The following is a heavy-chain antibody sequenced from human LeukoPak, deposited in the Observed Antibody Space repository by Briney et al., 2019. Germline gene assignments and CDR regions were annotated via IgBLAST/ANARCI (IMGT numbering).Heavy chain of an antibody. CDR1: DSSISSTSY. CDR2: IYHSGGT. Sequence: PSETLSLTCAVSDSSISSTSYWGWIRQPPGKALEWIGSIYHSGGTVYNPSLKSRVTISVDTSKKQFSLKLSSVTAADTAVYYCARLRNGDYSYYYYYYYMDVWGKGTTVTVSS. CDR3: ARLRNGDYSYYYYYYYMDV. V-gene: IGHV4-38-2*01. J-gene: IGHJ6*03. D-gene: IGHD4-17*01.